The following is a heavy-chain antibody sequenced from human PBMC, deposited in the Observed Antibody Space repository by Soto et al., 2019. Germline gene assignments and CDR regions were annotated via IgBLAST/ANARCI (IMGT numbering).Heavy chain of an antibody. D-gene: IGHD6-13*01. J-gene: IGHJ3*02. CDR1: GFAFSSYW. CDR2: IKQDGSEK. CDR3: ARRYSSSWWAFDI. V-gene: IGHV3-7*05. Sequence: GGSLRLSCAASGFAFSSYWMSWVRQAPGKGLEWVANIKQDGSEKYYVDSVKGRFTISRDNAKNSLYLQMNSLRAEDTAVYYCARRYSSSWWAFDIWGQGTMVTVSS.